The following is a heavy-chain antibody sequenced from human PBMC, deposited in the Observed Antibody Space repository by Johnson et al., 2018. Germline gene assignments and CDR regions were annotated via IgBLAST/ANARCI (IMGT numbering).Heavy chain of an antibody. CDR1: GFTFSSYG. CDR2: ISYDGSNK. J-gene: IGHJ1*01. D-gene: IGHD1-26*01. V-gene: IGHV3-30*18. Sequence: VQLVESGGGVVQPGRSLRLACAASGFTFSSYGMHWVRQAPGKGLEWVAVISYDGSNKYYADSVKGRFTISRDNSKNTLYLQMNRLRTEETAVYYCGKGGVMEWEYYGPFPDWGPGTLVTVSS. CDR3: GKGGVMEWEYYGPFPD.